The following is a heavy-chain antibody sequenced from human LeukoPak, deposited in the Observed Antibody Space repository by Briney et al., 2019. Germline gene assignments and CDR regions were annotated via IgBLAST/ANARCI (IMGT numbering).Heavy chain of an antibody. D-gene: IGHD6-6*01. J-gene: IGHJ6*02. Sequence: SEPLSLPCTVSGGSISSGGYYWSWIRPHPGKGLEWIGYIYYSGSTYYNPSLKSRVTISVDTSKNQFSLKLSSVTAADTAVYYCARSQRIAARRYYYYGMDVWGQGTTVTVSS. CDR3: ARSQRIAARRYYYYGMDV. CDR2: IYYSGST. CDR1: GGSISSGGYY. V-gene: IGHV4-31*03.